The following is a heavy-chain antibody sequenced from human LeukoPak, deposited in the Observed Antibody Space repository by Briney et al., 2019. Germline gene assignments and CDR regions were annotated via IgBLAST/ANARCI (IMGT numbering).Heavy chain of an antibody. CDR2: ISYDGSNK. CDR1: GFTFSSYA. CDR3: ARDEYYCSGGSCYEGLDY. Sequence: GGSLRLSCAASGFTFSSYAMHWVRQAPGKGLEWVAVISYDGSNKYYADSVKGRFTISRDNSKNSLSLQMNSLRAEDTAVYYCARDEYYCSGGSCYEGLDYWGQGTLVTVSS. D-gene: IGHD2-15*01. J-gene: IGHJ4*02. V-gene: IGHV3-30*04.